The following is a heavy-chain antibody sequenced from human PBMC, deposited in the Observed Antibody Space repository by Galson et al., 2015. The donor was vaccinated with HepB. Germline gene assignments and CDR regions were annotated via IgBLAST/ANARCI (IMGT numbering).Heavy chain of an antibody. CDR3: AKDIRGRQVPAAIEG. D-gene: IGHD2-2*02. V-gene: IGHV3-23*01. CDR1: GFTFSSYA. Sequence: SLRLSCAASGFTFSSYAMSWVRQAPGKGLEWVSAISGSGGSTYYADSVKGRFTISRDNSKNTLYLQVNSLRAEDTAVYYCAKDIRGRQVPAAIEGWGQGTLVTVSS. J-gene: IGHJ4*02. CDR2: ISGSGGST.